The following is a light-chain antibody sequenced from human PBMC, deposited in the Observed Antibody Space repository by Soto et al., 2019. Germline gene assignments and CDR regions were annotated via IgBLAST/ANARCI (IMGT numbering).Light chain of an antibody. CDR1: QAISND. J-gene: IGKJ4*01. CDR3: LQDYRYPLT. CDR2: AAS. Sequence: AIQMTQFPSSLSASVGDRLTITCRASQAISNDLGWYQQKPGKAPKLLIYAASTLHRGVPPRFSGSRSGTDFTLTISSLQPEDFATYYCLQDYRYPLTFGGGTKVEIK. V-gene: IGKV1-6*01.